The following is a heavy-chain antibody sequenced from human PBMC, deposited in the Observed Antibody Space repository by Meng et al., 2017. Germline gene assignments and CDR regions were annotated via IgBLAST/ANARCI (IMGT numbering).Heavy chain of an antibody. CDR1: EGTFTIFA. J-gene: IGHJ4*02. D-gene: IGHD6-19*01. CDR2: IIPIFGTA. CDR3: ARDRDSSGWSYYFDY. Sequence: ASKPGALVKAPDKPSEGTFTIFASAGVRHAPGQGLEWMGGIIPIFGTANYAQKFQGRVTITADKSTSTAYMELSSLRSEDTAVYYCARDRDSSGWSYYFDYWGQGTLVTVSS. V-gene: IGHV1-69*06.